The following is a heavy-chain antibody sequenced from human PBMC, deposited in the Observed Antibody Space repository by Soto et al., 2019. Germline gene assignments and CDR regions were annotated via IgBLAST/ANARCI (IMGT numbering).Heavy chain of an antibody. Sequence: EVQLLESGGALVQPGGSLRLSCAASGFTFSAYAMSWVRQAPGKGLQWVSTITGSGGNTYYADSVRGRFTISRDNSKNTLPLQMSALRAEDTAVFYCGRKRGDDFIYFDLWGRGTLVTVSS. CDR2: ITGSGGNT. D-gene: IGHD1-1*01. CDR3: GRKRGDDFIYFDL. J-gene: IGHJ2*01. CDR1: GFTFSAYA. V-gene: IGHV3-23*01.